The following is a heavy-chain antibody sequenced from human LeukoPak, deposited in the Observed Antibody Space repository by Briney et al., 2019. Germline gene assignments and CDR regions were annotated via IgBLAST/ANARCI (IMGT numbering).Heavy chain of an antibody. CDR1: GFVFRSYS. J-gene: IGHJ3*02. Sequence: GGSLRLSCTASGFVFRSYSMNWVRQTPGKGLEWVSSVSSSGSFISDADSVKGRFTISRDNAKNSMYLQMNSLRAEDTAIYFCATESGDRAFDIWGQGTVVTVSS. CDR2: VSSSGSFI. D-gene: IGHD7-27*01. V-gene: IGHV3-21*01. CDR3: ATESGDRAFDI.